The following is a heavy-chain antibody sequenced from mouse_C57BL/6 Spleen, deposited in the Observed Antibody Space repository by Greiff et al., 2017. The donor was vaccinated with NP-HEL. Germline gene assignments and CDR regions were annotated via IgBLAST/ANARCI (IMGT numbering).Heavy chain of an antibody. D-gene: IGHD1-1*01. Sequence: VQWVESGAELVKPGASVKLSCKASGYTFTEYTIHWVKQRSGQGLEWIGWFYPGSGSIKYNEKFKDKATLTADKSSSTVYMELSRLTSEDSAVYFCARHEDGPYYYGSSYWYFDVWGTGTTVTVSS. V-gene: IGHV1-62-2*01. CDR3: ARHEDGPYYYGSSYWYFDV. CDR2: FYPGSGSI. CDR1: GYTFTEYT. J-gene: IGHJ1*03.